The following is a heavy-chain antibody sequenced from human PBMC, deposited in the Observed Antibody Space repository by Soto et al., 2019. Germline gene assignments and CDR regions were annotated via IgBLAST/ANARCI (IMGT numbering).Heavy chain of an antibody. V-gene: IGHV1-3*01. CDR1: GYTFRKYA. D-gene: IGHD3-9*01. CDR2: INGGNGNT. Sequence: ASVKVSCKANGYTFRKYAMHWVRQAPGQGLEWMGWINGGNGNTKYSQKFQGRVTITRDTSASTAYMELSSLRSEDTAVYYCARDGPIYDILSARYFYGMDVWGQGTTVTVSS. J-gene: IGHJ6*02. CDR3: ARDGPIYDILSARYFYGMDV.